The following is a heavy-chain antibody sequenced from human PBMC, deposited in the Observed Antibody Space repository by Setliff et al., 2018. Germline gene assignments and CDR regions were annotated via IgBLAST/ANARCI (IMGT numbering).Heavy chain of an antibody. J-gene: IGHJ6*03. Sequence: ASVKVSCKASGYTFTTYAISWMRQAPGQGLEYMGWINTNTGNPSYAQGFTGRSVFSLDTSVSTAYLQISSLKAEDAAIYYCARATRFGTIKYRGDYYMDVWGKGTTVTVSS. D-gene: IGHD3-10*01. CDR3: ARATRFGTIKYRGDYYMDV. V-gene: IGHV7-4-1*02. CDR1: GYTFTTYA. CDR2: INTNTGNP.